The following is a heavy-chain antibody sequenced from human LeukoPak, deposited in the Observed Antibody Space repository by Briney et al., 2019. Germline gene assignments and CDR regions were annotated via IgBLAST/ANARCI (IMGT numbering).Heavy chain of an antibody. CDR2: ISGDGGST. D-gene: IGHD6-19*01. CDR3: AKDRSSGWYYDY. CDR1: GFTFDDYA. Sequence: PGGSLRLSXAASGFTFDDYAMHWLRQAPGKGLEWVSLISGDGGSTYYADSVKGRFTISRDNSKNSLYLQMNSLRTEDTALYYCAKDRSSGWYYDYWGQGTLVTVSS. V-gene: IGHV3-43*02. J-gene: IGHJ4*02.